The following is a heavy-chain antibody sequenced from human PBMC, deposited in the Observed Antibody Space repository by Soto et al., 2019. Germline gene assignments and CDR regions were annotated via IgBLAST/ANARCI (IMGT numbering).Heavy chain of an antibody. CDR2: ISGSGGST. V-gene: IGHV3-23*01. Sequence: GGSLRLSCAASGFTFSSYAMSWVRQAPGKGLEWVSAISGSGGSTYYADSVKGRFTISRDNSKNTLYLQMNSLRAEDTAVYYCAKDILSEGYSYVYNWGKGTLVTVSS. CDR3: AKDILSEGYSYVYN. D-gene: IGHD5-18*01. CDR1: GFTFSSYA. J-gene: IGHJ4*02.